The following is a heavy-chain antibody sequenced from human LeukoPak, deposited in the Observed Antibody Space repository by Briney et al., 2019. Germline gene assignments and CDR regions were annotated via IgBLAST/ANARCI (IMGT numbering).Heavy chain of an antibody. CDR3: AKTSTGRGYFQY. CDR2: IYYSGNT. J-gene: IGHJ1*01. V-gene: IGHV4-39*07. Sequence: SETLSLTCTVSGGSISSSSYYWGWIRQPPRKGLEWIGNIYYSGNTYYNPSLKSRVTISLDTSKNQFSLKLSSVTAADTAVYYCAKTSTGRGYFQYWGQGTLVTVSS. D-gene: IGHD6-13*01. CDR1: GGSISSSSYY.